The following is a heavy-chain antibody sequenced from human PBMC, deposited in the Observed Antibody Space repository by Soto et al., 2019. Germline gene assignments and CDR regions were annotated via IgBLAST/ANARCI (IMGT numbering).Heavy chain of an antibody. CDR2: IIPIFGTA. V-gene: IGHV1-69*01. J-gene: IGHJ4*02. Sequence: QVQLVQSGAEVKKPGSSVKVSCKASRGTFSSYAISWVRQAPGQGLEWMGGIIPIFGTANYAQKFQGRVTITADESTSTAYMELSSLRSEDTAVYYCARDPWTDSGSYSPLDYWGQGTLVTVSS. CDR1: RGTFSSYA. CDR3: ARDPWTDSGSYSPLDY. D-gene: IGHD1-26*01.